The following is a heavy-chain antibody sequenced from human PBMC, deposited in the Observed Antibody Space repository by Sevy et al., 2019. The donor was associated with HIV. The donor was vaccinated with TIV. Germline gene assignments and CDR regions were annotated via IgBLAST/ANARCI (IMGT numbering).Heavy chain of an antibody. Sequence: ASVKVSCKASGGTFSSYAISWVRQAPGQGLEWMGGIIPIFGTANYAQKFQGRVRITADESTSTAYMELSSLRSEDTAVYYCARREYCSGGSCYLQGPYYYYGMDVWGQGTTVTVSS. D-gene: IGHD2-15*01. V-gene: IGHV1-69*13. CDR1: GGTFSSYA. J-gene: IGHJ6*02. CDR3: ARREYCSGGSCYLQGPYYYYGMDV. CDR2: IIPIFGTA.